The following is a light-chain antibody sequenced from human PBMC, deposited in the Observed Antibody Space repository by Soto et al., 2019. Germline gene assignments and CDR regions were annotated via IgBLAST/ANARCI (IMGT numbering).Light chain of an antibody. J-gene: IGLJ3*02. V-gene: IGLV2-14*01. CDR2: EID. Sequence: QSVLTQPASVSGSPGQSITISCTGTSSDIGAYDYVSWFQHHPGKAPKLMIYEIDNRPSGVSNRFSGSKSGNTASLTISRLQAEDEAISFCSSYTRTNTRVFGGGTQLTVL. CDR3: SSYTRTNTRV. CDR1: SSDIGAYDY.